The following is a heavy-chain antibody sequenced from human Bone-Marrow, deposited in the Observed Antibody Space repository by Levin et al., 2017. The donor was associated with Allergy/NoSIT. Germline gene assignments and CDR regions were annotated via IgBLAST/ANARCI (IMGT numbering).Heavy chain of an antibody. CDR2: ISSDGSSQ. D-gene: IGHD2-21*02. CDR3: TRGFPGGIYCGGDCYSFDY. Sequence: LSLTCEASRFTFSSYAMHWVRQAPGTGLEWLAVISSDGSSQYYADSVKGRFTISRDNSLHTLSLQMDSLRAEDTALYYCTRGFPGGIYCGGDCYSFDYWGQGTLVTVSS. CDR1: RFTFSSYA. V-gene: IGHV3-30*04. J-gene: IGHJ4*02.